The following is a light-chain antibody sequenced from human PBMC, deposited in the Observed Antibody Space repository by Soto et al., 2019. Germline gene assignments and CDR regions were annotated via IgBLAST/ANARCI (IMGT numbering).Light chain of an antibody. J-gene: IGKJ4*01. V-gene: IGKV1-12*01. CDR3: QQADSIPLT. Sequence: DIQMTQSPSFVSASVGDRVTITCRASQDISKWLAWYQQKPGRAPKILIFAASTLQRGVPSRFSGSGSGTDFTLTISSLQPEDSATYYCQQADSIPLTFGGGTPV. CDR1: QDISKW. CDR2: AAS.